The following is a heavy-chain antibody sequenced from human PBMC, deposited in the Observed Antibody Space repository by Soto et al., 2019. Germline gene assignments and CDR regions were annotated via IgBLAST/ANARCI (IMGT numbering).Heavy chain of an antibody. J-gene: IGHJ4*02. D-gene: IGHD6-19*01. CDR1: GGTFSSYA. Sequence: QVQLVQSGAEVKKPGSSVKVSCKASGGTFSSYAISWVRQAPGQGLEWMGGIIPIFGTANYAQKFQGRVTITADDSTSTAYMELSSLRSEDTAVYYCARDLASAVAGNGVEDYWGQGTLVTVSS. CDR3: ARDLASAVAGNGVEDY. V-gene: IGHV1-69*01. CDR2: IIPIFGTA.